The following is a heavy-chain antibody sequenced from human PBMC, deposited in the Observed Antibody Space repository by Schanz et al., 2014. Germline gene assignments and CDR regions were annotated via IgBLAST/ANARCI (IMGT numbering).Heavy chain of an antibody. D-gene: IGHD6-19*01. J-gene: IGHJ4*02. CDR2: ISPYNGNT. V-gene: IGHV1-18*01. CDR3: ARGGYSSGWYDRDIAHFDY. Sequence: QVQLVQSGAEVKKPGSSVKVSCKASGGTFSTYTISWVRQAPGQGLEWMGWISPYNGNTNYAPKVQGRVTVTTDTSTSTVYMELRSLTSDDTAVYYCARGGYSSGWYDRDIAHFDYWGQGTLVTVSS. CDR1: GGTFSTYT.